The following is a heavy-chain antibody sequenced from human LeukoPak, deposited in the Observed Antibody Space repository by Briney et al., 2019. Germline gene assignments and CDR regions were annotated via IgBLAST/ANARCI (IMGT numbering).Heavy chain of an antibody. CDR1: GYTFTSYG. Sequence: GASVKVSCKASGYTFTSYGFSWVRQAPGQGLEWMGWISAYNGNTNYTQNLQGRVTMTTDTFTSTAYMELRSLRSDDTAVYYCARDLPRGRGGRWYDAFDIWGQGTMVTVSS. V-gene: IGHV1-18*01. CDR3: ARDLPRGRGGRWYDAFDI. D-gene: IGHD6-13*01. CDR2: ISAYNGNT. J-gene: IGHJ3*02.